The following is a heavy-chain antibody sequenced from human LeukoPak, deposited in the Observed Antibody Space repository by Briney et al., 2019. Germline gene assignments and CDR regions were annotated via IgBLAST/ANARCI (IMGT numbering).Heavy chain of an antibody. D-gene: IGHD2-15*01. J-gene: IGHJ6*03. CDR3: ARDRGVDYCSGGSCSHYYYYMDV. Sequence: ASVKFSCKASGYTFTGYYMHWVRQAPGQGLEWMVWINPNSGGTNYAQKFQGRVTMTRDTSISTAYMELSRLRSDDTAVYYCARDRGVDYCSGGSCSHYYYYMDVWGKGTTVTISS. CDR1: GYTFTGYY. V-gene: IGHV1-2*02. CDR2: INPNSGGT.